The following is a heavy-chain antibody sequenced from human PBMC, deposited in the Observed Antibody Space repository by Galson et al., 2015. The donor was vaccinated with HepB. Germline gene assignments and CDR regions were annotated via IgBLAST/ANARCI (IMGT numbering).Heavy chain of an antibody. J-gene: IGHJ4*02. CDR3: AISSGYCSSFDY. CDR2: ISAYTGNT. D-gene: IGHD3-22*01. Sequence: SVKVSCKASGYTSSSYAISWVRQAPGQGLEWMGWISAYTGNTTYAQKLPGRLTMTTDTSTSTAYMELRSLRSDDTAVYYCAISSGYCSSFDYWGQGTLVTVSS. CDR1: GYTSSSYA. V-gene: IGHV1-18*01.